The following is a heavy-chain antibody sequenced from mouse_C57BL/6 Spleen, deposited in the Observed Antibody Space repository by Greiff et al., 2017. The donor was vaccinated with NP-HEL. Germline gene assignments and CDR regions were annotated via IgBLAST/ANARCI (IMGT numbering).Heavy chain of an antibody. D-gene: IGHD2-4*01. V-gene: IGHV1-82*01. CDR1: GYAFSSSW. Sequence: VKLVESGPELVKPGASVKISCKASGYAFSSSWMNWVKQRPGKGLEWIGRIYPGDGDTNYNGKFKGKATLTADKSSSTAYMQLSSLTSEDAAVYCCARSSYDYSYYFDYWGQGTTLTVSS. CDR3: ARSSYDYSYYFDY. CDR2: IYPGDGDT. J-gene: IGHJ2*01.